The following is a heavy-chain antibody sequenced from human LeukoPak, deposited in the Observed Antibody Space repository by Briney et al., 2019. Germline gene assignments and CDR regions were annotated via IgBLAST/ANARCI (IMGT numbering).Heavy chain of an antibody. CDR2: ISGSGGST. CDR3: AKDGYSYGAYYYYMDV. Sequence: PGGSLRLSCAASGFTFSSYGMSWVRQAPGKGLEWVSAISGSGGSTYYADSVKGRFTISRDNSKNTLYLQMNSLRAEDTAVYYCAKDGYSYGAYYYYMDVWGKGTTVTIAS. CDR1: GFTFSSYG. V-gene: IGHV3-23*01. J-gene: IGHJ6*03. D-gene: IGHD5-18*01.